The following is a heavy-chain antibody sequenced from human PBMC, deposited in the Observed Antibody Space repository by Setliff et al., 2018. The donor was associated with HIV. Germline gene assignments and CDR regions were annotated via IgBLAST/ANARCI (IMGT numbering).Heavy chain of an antibody. CDR2: IYTSGST. Sequence: ASETLSLTCTVSGGSISSYYWSWIRQPPGKGLEWIGYIYTSGSTNYNPSLKSRVTISVGTSKNQFSLKLSSVTAADTAVYYCAREDIAEASAFDIWGQGTMVTVSS. CDR3: AREDIAEASAFDI. CDR1: GGSISSYY. D-gene: IGHD6-19*01. V-gene: IGHV4-4*08. J-gene: IGHJ3*02.